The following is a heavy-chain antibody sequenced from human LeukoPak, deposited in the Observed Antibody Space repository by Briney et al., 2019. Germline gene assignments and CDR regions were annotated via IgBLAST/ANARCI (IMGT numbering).Heavy chain of an antibody. CDR3: ARVQWELGYAFDI. CDR2: IRYDGTNK. Sequence: PGGSLRLSCAASGFIFSSYGMHWVRQAPGKGLEWVAFIRYDGTNKYYADSVKGRFTISRDNSKNTLYLQMNSLRAEDTAVYYCARVQWELGYAFDIWGQGTMVTVSS. J-gene: IGHJ3*02. V-gene: IGHV3-30*02. CDR1: GFIFSSYG. D-gene: IGHD1-26*01.